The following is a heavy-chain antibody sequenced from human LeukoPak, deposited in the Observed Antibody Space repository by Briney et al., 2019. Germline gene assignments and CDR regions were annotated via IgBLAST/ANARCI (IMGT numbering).Heavy chain of an antibody. CDR3: ARGRITMIVVD. CDR1: GGSISSGGYY. J-gene: IGHJ4*02. V-gene: IGHV4-31*03. Sequence: SETLSLTCTVSGGSISSGGYYWSWIRQHPGKGLEWIGYIYYSGSTYYNPSLKSRVTISVDTSKSQFSLKLSSVTAADTAVYYCARGRITMIVVDWGQGTLVTVSS. D-gene: IGHD3-22*01. CDR2: IYYSGST.